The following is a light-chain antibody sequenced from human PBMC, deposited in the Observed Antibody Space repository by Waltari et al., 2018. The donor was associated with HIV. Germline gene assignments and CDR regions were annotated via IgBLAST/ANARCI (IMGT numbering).Light chain of an antibody. CDR2: DAS. V-gene: IGKV3-11*01. Sequence: DIVLTQSPAALSMSPGEKVTLSCRASQSISTSLAWYQQKPGQAPRLLIYDASNRASCVPARFSGSGFGTSFTLTISNLEPEDFAVYYCQRRHDWPAEFTFGPGTRV. CDR3: QRRHDWPAEFT. J-gene: IGKJ3*01. CDR1: QSISTS.